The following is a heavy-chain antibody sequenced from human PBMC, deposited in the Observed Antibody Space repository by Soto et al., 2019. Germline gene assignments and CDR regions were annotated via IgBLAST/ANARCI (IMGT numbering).Heavy chain of an antibody. J-gene: IGHJ3*02. CDR2: IIPIFGTP. D-gene: IGHD6-19*01. CDR1: GGNFSSYA. Sequence: ASVKVSCKASGGNFSSYAISWVRQAPGQGLEWMGGIIPIFGTPNYSQKFQGRVTITADESTSTAYMELSSLRPEDTAVFYCAGEVSGWTRIRENAFDIWGQGTMVTVSS. V-gene: IGHV1-69*13. CDR3: AGEVSGWTRIRENAFDI.